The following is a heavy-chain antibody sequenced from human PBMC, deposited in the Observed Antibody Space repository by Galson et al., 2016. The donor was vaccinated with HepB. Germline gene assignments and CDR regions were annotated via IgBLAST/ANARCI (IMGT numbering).Heavy chain of an antibody. D-gene: IGHD3-9*01. CDR3: ARQRAEEVGLVTQPGAMDV. J-gene: IGHJ6*02. Sequence: ETLSLTCAVSGASISSDYCSWIRQSPGKGLEWVGYIHYRGTTNYNPSIKSRVTISVDRTKNQFSLKLRSVTAADTAVYYCARQRAEEVGLVTQPGAMDVWGQGTTVTVSS. CDR2: IHYRGTT. CDR1: GASISSDY. V-gene: IGHV4-59*01.